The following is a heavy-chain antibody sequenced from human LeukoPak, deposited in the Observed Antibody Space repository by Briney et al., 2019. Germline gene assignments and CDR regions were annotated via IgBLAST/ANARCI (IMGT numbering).Heavy chain of an antibody. CDR1: GGSISSYY. CDR2: IYYSGST. CDR3: ARDSGQQLLNY. J-gene: IGHJ4*02. Sequence: PSETLSLTCTVSGGSISSYYWSWIRQPPGKGLEWIGYIYYSGSTNYNPSLKSRVTISVDTSKNQFSLKLSSVTAADTAVYYCARDSGQQLLNYWGQGTLVIVSS. D-gene: IGHD6-13*01. V-gene: IGHV4-59*01.